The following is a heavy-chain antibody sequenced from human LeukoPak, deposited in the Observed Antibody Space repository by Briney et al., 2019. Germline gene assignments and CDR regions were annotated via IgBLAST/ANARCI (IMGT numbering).Heavy chain of an antibody. J-gene: IGHJ4*02. V-gene: IGHV3-21*06. CDR1: GFTFSSYA. Sequence: PGGSLRLSCEASGFTFSSYAVNWVRQAPGKGLEWVSAISSSSRSIYYIDSVEGRFTISRDNAKNSAYLQMNNLRAEDTAVYYCARSYTIADQLDYWGQGTLVTVSS. CDR2: ISSSSRSI. CDR3: ARSYTIADQLDY. D-gene: IGHD2-2*01.